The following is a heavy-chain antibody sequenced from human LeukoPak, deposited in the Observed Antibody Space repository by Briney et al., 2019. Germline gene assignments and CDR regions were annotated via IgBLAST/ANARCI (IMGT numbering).Heavy chain of an antibody. D-gene: IGHD3-10*01. Sequence: GGSLRLSCAASGFTFSSNSMNWVRHAPGKGLEWVSSISSTGSDIFYADSVKGRFTISRDNAKNSLYLQMNSLRAEDTAIYYCARLYYFNSRSYSDYWGQGTLVTVSS. CDR2: ISSTGSDI. CDR1: GFTFSSNS. J-gene: IGHJ4*02. CDR3: ARLYYFNSRSYSDY. V-gene: IGHV3-21*01.